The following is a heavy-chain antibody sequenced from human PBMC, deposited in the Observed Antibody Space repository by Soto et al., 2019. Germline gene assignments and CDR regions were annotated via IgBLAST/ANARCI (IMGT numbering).Heavy chain of an antibody. J-gene: IGHJ4*02. D-gene: IGHD2-2*01. CDR1: GYNFIKYG. V-gene: IGHV1-18*01. Sequence: QVQLVQSGAEVKKPGASVKVSCKGLGYNFIKYGINWVRLAPGQGLEWMGWISPYSGYTHSAQKFQGRLTLTTDTAATTAYMELRSLRSADTALYYCTREAIVVIPAAQPSHFDSWGQGTLVTVSS. CDR3: TREAIVVIPAAQPSHFDS. CDR2: ISPYSGYT.